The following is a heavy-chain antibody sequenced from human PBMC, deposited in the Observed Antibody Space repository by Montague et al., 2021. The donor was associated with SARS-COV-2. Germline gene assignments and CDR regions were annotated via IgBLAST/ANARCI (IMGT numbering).Heavy chain of an antibody. J-gene: IGHJ6*04. CDR2: IGTAGDT. V-gene: IGHV3-13*01. Sequence: SLRLSWAASGFTFSSHYMHWVRQSPGNDLQWVSAIGTAGDTYYEGSVEGRFTISREDAKSSLSLQMTSLTAGDTAVYYCARAHADSVYHFWSGSVTSTSLDVWGKGTAVTVSS. D-gene: IGHD3-3*02. CDR3: ARAHADSVYHFWSGSVTSTSLDV. CDR1: GFTFSSHY.